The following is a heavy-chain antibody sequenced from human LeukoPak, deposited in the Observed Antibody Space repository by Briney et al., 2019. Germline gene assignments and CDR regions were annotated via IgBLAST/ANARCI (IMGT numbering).Heavy chain of an antibody. D-gene: IGHD6-25*01. J-gene: IGHJ4*02. CDR2: ISSNGGST. CDR1: GFTFSSYA. Sequence: GGSLRLSCSASGFTFSSYAMHWVRQAPGKGLEYVSAISSNGGSTYYADSVKGRFTISRDTSKNTLYLQMNSLRDEDTAVYYCARDLSVAAPDFWGQGTLVTVSS. CDR3: ARDLSVAAPDF. V-gene: IGHV3-64*04.